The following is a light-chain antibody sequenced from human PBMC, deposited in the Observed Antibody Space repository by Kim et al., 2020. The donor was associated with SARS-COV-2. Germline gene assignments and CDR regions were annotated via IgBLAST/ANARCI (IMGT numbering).Light chain of an antibody. Sequence: GQSITISCTGTSRDVGGYNYGSWYQQHPGKAPKLMIYDVSKRPSGVSNRFSGSKSGNTASLTISGLQAEDEADYYCSSYTSSSTWVFGGGTQLTVL. CDR1: SRDVGGYNY. J-gene: IGLJ3*02. CDR3: SSYTSSSTWV. V-gene: IGLV2-14*04. CDR2: DVS.